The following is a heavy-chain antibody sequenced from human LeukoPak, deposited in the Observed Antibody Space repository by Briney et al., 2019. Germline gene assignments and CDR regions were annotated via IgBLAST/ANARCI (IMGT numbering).Heavy chain of an antibody. D-gene: IGHD6-13*01. J-gene: IGHJ4*02. Sequence: GGSLRLSCAASGFTFSSYGMHWVRQAPGKGLEWVAFIRYDGSNKYYADSVKGRFTISRDNAKNSLYLQMNSLRAEDTAVYYCVKLIAAAGTAVYWGQGTLVTVSS. V-gene: IGHV3-30*02. CDR3: VKLIAAAGTAVY. CDR2: IRYDGSNK. CDR1: GFTFSSYG.